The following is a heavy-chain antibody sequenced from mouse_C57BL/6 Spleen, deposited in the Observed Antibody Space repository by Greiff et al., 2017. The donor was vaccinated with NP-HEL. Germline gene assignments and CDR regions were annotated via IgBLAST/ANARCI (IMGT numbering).Heavy chain of an antibody. CDR1: GYTFTDYY. J-gene: IGHJ2*01. CDR2: INPYNGGT. CDR3: AREGGATVVATDYFDY. Sequence: EVQLQQSGPVLVKPGASVKMSCKASGYTFTDYYMNWVKQSHGKSLEWIGVINPYNGGTSYNQKFKGKATLTVDKSSSTAYMELNSLTSEDSAVLYCAREGGATVVATDYFDYWGQGTTLTVSS. V-gene: IGHV1-19*01. D-gene: IGHD1-1*01.